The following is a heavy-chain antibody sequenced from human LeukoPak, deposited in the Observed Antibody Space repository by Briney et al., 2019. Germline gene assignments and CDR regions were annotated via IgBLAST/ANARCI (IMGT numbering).Heavy chain of an antibody. Sequence: PGGSLRLSCAASGFAFDDFAMHWVRQAPGKGLEWASLISRDGSSTYYADSVKGQFTISRDNSKKSLYLQMNSLRTEDTALYYCVKEVYCSSASCLFYYYGMDVWGQGTTVTVSS. CDR3: VKEVYCSSASCLFYYYGMDV. D-gene: IGHD2-2*01. J-gene: IGHJ6*02. CDR1: GFAFDDFA. V-gene: IGHV3-43*02. CDR2: ISRDGSST.